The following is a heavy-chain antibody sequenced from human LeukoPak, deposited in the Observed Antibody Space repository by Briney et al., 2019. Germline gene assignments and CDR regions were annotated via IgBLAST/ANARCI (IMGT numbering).Heavy chain of an antibody. Sequence: ASGTLCCTAAGSAFTSYGISWVREAPGQGLGWMGWFSAYNGDTNYAQKPQGRVTMTTATSTSTAYMQLRRLRSEDTAVYYCARGAGVLRYFDWWEYYYYMDVWGKGTTVTVSS. CDR3: ARGAGVLRYFDWWEYYYYMDV. V-gene: IGHV1-18*01. D-gene: IGHD3-9*01. CDR1: GSAFTSYG. CDR2: FSAYNGDT. J-gene: IGHJ6*03.